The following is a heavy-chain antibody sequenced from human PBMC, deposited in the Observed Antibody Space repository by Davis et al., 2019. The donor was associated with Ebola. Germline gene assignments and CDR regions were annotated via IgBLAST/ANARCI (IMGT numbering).Heavy chain of an antibody. Sequence: GESLKISCAASGFTFSSYAMHWVCQVPGKGLEWVSGINWNGASSGYADSVKGRFTISRDNVKNSLYLRMNSLRVEDTALYHCARVNAATGYSRFDTWGQGTLVTVSS. D-gene: IGHD3-9*01. CDR2: INWNGASS. V-gene: IGHV3-20*01. CDR3: ARVNAATGYSRFDT. J-gene: IGHJ5*01. CDR1: GFTFSSYA.